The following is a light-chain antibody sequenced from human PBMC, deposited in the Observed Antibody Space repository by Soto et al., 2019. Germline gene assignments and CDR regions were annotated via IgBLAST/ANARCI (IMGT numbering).Light chain of an antibody. J-gene: IGLJ2*01. CDR1: SSNIGAGYD. Sequence: QSALTQPPSVSGAPGQRVTISCTGSSSNIGAGYDVHWYQQPPGTAPKLLIYGNSNRPSGVPDRFSGSKSGTSASLAITGVQAEDEADYYCQSYDSSLSGSVFGGGTKLTVL. V-gene: IGLV1-40*01. CDR3: QSYDSSLSGSV. CDR2: GNS.